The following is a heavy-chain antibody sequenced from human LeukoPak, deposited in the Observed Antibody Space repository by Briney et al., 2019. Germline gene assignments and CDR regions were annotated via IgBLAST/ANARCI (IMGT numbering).Heavy chain of an antibody. Sequence: ASVTVSCKASGYTFTSYGISWVRQAPGQGLEGMGWISAYNGNTNYAQELQGRVTMTTDTSTSTTYMELRSLRSDDTAVYYCARRGVPAATNYFDYWGQGTLVTVSS. CDR2: ISAYNGNT. CDR1: GYTFTSYG. CDR3: ARRGVPAATNYFDY. V-gene: IGHV1-18*04. J-gene: IGHJ4*02. D-gene: IGHD2-2*01.